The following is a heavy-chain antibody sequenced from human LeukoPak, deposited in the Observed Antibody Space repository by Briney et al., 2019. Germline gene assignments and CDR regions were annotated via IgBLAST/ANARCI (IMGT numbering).Heavy chain of an antibody. Sequence: SGGSLRLSCAAASGFTVSSNYMSWVRQAPGKGLEWVSVIYGGGSTSYADSVKGRFTFSRDTSKNTLYLQMNSLRAEDTAVYYCARSGSYYNGNAFDIWGQGTMVTVSS. CDR2: IYGGGST. J-gene: IGHJ3*02. CDR1: GFTVSSNY. CDR3: ARSGSYYNGNAFDI. V-gene: IGHV3-53*01. D-gene: IGHD3-10*01.